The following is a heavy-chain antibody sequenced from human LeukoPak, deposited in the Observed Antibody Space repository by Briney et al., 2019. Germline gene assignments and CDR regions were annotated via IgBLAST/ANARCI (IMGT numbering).Heavy chain of an antibody. CDR2: IIPIFGTA. J-gene: IGHJ3*02. Sequence: SVKVSCKASGGTFSSYAISWVRQAPGQGLEWMGRIIPIFGTANHAQKFQGRVTITTDESTSTAYMELSSLRSEDTAVYYCARDLRSYGRAFDIWGQGTMVTVSS. D-gene: IGHD5-18*01. CDR3: ARDLRSYGRAFDI. V-gene: IGHV1-69*05. CDR1: GGTFSSYA.